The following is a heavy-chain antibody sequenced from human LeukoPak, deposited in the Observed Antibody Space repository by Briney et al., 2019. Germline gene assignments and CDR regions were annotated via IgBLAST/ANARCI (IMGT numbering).Heavy chain of an antibody. D-gene: IGHD3-16*01. J-gene: IGHJ4*02. CDR1: GFTVTDYR. CDR3: ARGRGGNNFDY. Sequence: GGSLRLSCAASGFTVTDYRIHWVRQAPGKGLEWVAIMSYDGTNKNYADSVKGRFTISRGNSRNTLYLQMDSLKTEDTALYYCARGRGGNNFDYWGQGTLVTVSS. CDR2: MSYDGTNK. V-gene: IGHV3-30*03.